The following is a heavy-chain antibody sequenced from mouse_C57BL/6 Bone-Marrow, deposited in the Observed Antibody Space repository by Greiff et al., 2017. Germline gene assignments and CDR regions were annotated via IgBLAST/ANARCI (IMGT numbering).Heavy chain of an antibody. D-gene: IGHD2-3*01. CDR3: ARPDGYYEVDY. CDR2: ISSGGSYT. Sequence: EVMLVESGGDLVKPGGSLKLSCAASGFTFISYGMSWVRQTPDKRLEWVATISSGGSYTYYPDSVKGRFTISRDNAKNTLYLQMSSLKSEDTAMYYCARPDGYYEVDYWGQGTSVTVSS. J-gene: IGHJ4*01. CDR1: GFTFISYG. V-gene: IGHV5-6*01.